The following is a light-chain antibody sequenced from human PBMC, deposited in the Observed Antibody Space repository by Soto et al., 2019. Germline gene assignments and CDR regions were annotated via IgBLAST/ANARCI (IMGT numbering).Light chain of an antibody. V-gene: IGKV3-20*01. CDR2: GAS. CDR3: QQYGSSPPRT. Sequence: EIVLTQSPGTLSLSPGERATLSCRASQSVISTYLAWYQQKPGQAPRLLIYGASTRATDVPDRFSGSGSGADFTLSISRLEPEDFAVYYCQQYGSSPPRTFGQGTKVDIK. J-gene: IGKJ1*01. CDR1: QSVISTY.